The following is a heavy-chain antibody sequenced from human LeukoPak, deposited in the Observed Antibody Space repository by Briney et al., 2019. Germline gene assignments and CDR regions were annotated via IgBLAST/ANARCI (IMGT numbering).Heavy chain of an antibody. V-gene: IGHV4-34*01. CDR1: GGPFSGYY. D-gene: IGHD5-24*01. J-gene: IGHJ4*02. CDR2: INHSGST. CDR3: ARHEEEDGYNAKTFDY. Sequence: ASETLSLTCAVYGGPFSGYYWSWIRQPPGKGLEWIGEINHSGSTNYNPSLKSRVTISVDTSKNQFSLKLSSVTAADAAVYYCARHEEEDGYNAKTFDYWGQGTLVTVPS.